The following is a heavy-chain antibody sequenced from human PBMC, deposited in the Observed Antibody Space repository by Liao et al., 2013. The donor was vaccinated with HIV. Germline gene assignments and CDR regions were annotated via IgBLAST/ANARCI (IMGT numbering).Heavy chain of an antibody. V-gene: IGHV4-30-4*08. J-gene: IGHJ1*01. CDR2: IYYTGRT. Sequence: QVQLQESGPGLVKPSQTLSLTCSVSSDSISSGDYYWNWIRQPPGKGLEWIGFIYYTGRTYYNPSLRSRVTISVDTSKNQFSLKLSSVTAADTAVYYCARGGGGMTTVTTWYFQHWGQGTLVTVSS. CDR1: SDSISSGDYY. CDR3: ARGGGGMTTVTTWYFQH. D-gene: IGHD4-17*01.